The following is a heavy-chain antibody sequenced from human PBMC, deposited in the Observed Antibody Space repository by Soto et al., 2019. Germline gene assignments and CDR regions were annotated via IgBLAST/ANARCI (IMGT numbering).Heavy chain of an antibody. J-gene: IGHJ2*01. CDR2: IWYDGSNK. CDR1: GFTFSSYG. Sequence: QVQLVESGGGVVQPGRSLRLSCAASGFTFSSYGMHWVRQAPGKGLEWVAVIWYDGSNKYYADSVKGRFTISRDNSNNTLYLQMNSLRAEDTAVYYCARETTIADWYFDLWGRGTLVTVSS. CDR3: ARETTIADWYFDL. V-gene: IGHV3-33*01. D-gene: IGHD5-12*01.